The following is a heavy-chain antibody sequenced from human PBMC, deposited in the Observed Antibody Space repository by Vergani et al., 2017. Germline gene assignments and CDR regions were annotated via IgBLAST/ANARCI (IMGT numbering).Heavy chain of an antibody. Sequence: EVQLLQSGAAVKKPGESLKISCKASGYRFSDYWIGWVRQMPGKGLEWMGIIFPGDSNPRYNPSIQGRVTISADKSISTAYLQWRSLKASDTAIYYCARRAYSYDVFDFWGQGTQVTVSS. CDR1: GYRFSDYW. D-gene: IGHD5-18*01. CDR2: IFPGDSNP. V-gene: IGHV5-51*01. J-gene: IGHJ4*02. CDR3: ARRAYSYDVFDF.